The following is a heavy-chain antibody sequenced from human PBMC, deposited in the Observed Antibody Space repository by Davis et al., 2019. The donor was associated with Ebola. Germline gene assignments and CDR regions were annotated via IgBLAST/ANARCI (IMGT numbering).Heavy chain of an antibody. CDR2: IYYSGST. D-gene: IGHD1-26*01. J-gene: IGHJ4*02. Sequence: SETLSLTCTVSGGSVSSGSYYWSWIRQPPGKGLEWIGYIYYSGSTNYNPSLKSRVTISVDTSKNQFSLKLSSVTAADTAVYYCASRTYSGSYGRGYFDYWGQGTLVTVSS. CDR1: GGSVSSGSYY. CDR3: ASRTYSGSYGRGYFDY. V-gene: IGHV4-61*01.